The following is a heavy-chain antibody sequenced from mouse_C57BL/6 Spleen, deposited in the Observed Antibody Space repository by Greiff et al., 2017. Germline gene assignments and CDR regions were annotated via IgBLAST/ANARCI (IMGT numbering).Heavy chain of an antibody. V-gene: IGHV5-16*01. D-gene: IGHD1-1*01. CDR2: INYDGSST. CDR3: ARDRDYYGSSYGAMDY. Sequence: EVQVVESEGGLVQPGSSMKLSCTASGFTFSDYYMAWVRQVPEKGLEWVANINYDGSSTYYLDSLKSRFVISRDNAKNILYLQMSSLKSEDTATYYCARDRDYYGSSYGAMDYWGQGTSVTVSS. J-gene: IGHJ4*01. CDR1: GFTFSDYY.